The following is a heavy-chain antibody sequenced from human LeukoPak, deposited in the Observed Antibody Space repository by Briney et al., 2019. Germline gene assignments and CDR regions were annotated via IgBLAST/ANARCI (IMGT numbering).Heavy chain of an antibody. CDR3: TRERGYYDFWSGYYYIYGMDV. CDR2: IRSKAYGGTT. D-gene: IGHD3-3*01. Sequence: GGSLRLSCTGSGFTFGDYAMSWFRQAPGKGLEWVGFIRSKAYGGTTEYAASVKGRFTISRDDSKSIAYLQMNSLKTEDTAVYYCTRERGYYDFWSGYYYIYGMDVWGQGATVTVSS. CDR1: GFTFGDYA. J-gene: IGHJ6*02. V-gene: IGHV3-49*03.